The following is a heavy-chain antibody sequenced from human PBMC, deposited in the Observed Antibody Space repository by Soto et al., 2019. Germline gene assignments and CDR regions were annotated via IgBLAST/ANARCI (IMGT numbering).Heavy chain of an antibody. Sequence: GSLRLSCAASGFTFSSYAMSWVRQAPGKGLEWVSAISGSGGSTYYADSVKGRFTISRDNSKNTLYLQMNSLRAEDTAVYYCAKSFTIFGVVIIQDYYYMDVWGKGTTVTVSS. CDR2: ISGSGGST. D-gene: IGHD3-3*01. J-gene: IGHJ6*03. CDR3: AKSFTIFGVVIIQDYYYMDV. CDR1: GFTFSSYA. V-gene: IGHV3-23*01.